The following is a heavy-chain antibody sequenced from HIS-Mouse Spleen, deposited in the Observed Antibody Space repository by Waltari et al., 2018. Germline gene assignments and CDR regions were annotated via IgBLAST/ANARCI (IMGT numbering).Heavy chain of an antibody. D-gene: IGHD7-27*01. CDR3: AKDSGRMTGDLGHAFDI. J-gene: IGHJ3*02. CDR2: IWYDGSNK. CDR1: GFTFSSYG. V-gene: IGHV3-33*06. Sequence: QVQLVESGGGVVQPGRSLRLSCAASGFTFSSYGMHWVRQAPGKGLEWVAVIWYDGSNKYYADSVKGRFTISRDNSKNTLYLQMNSLRAEDTAVYYCAKDSGRMTGDLGHAFDIWGQGTMVTVSS.